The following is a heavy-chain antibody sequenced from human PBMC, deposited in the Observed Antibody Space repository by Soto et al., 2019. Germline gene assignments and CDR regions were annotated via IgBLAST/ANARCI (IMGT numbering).Heavy chain of an antibody. J-gene: IGHJ3*02. Sequence: SETLSLTCTVSGGSISSYYWSWIRQPPGKGLEWIGYIYYSGSTNYNPSLKSRVTISVDTSKNQFSLKLSSVTAADTAVYYCAREGDVTFGGVIVPDAFDIWGQGTMVTVSS. CDR3: AREGDVTFGGVIVPDAFDI. CDR1: GGSISSYY. D-gene: IGHD3-16*02. CDR2: IYYSGST. V-gene: IGHV4-59*01.